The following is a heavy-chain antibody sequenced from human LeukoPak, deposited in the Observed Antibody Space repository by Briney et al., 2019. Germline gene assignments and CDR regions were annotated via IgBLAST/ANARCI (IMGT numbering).Heavy chain of an antibody. D-gene: IGHD2-2*01. J-gene: IGHJ4*02. CDR2: ISTSGDNT. V-gene: IGHV3-23*01. CDR3: ARKVYHRFDY. Sequence: GGSLRLSCAASGFTFSSYAMTWIRQAPGKGLEWVSAISTSGDNTYYADSVRGRFTISRDNSKNTLYLQMNSLRADDTAVYYCARKVYHRFDYWGQGTLVTVSS. CDR1: GFTFSSYA.